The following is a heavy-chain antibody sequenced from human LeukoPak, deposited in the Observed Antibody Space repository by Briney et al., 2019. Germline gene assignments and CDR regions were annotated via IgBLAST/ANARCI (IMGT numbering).Heavy chain of an antibody. Sequence: SETLSLTCTVSGGSISSYYWSWIRQPPGKGLEWIGYIYYSGSTNYNPSLKSRVTISVDTSKNQFSLKLSSVTAADTAVYYCASSNSRGYYYGMDVWGQGTTVTVSS. V-gene: IGHV4-59*01. CDR1: GGSISSYY. J-gene: IGHJ6*02. CDR2: IYYSGST. D-gene: IGHD3-3*01. CDR3: ASSNSRGYYYGMDV.